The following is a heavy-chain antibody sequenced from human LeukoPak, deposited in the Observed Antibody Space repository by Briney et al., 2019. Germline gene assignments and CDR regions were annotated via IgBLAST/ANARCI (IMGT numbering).Heavy chain of an antibody. D-gene: IGHD2-2*01. Sequence: GGSLRLSCAASGFTFSSYAMSWVRQAPGKGLEWVANIKQDGSEKYYVDSVKGRFTISRDNAKNSLYLQMNSLRAEDTAVYYCARDPRVPAAITGGHWFDPWGQGTLVTVSS. CDR1: GFTFSSYA. J-gene: IGHJ5*02. CDR3: ARDPRVPAAITGGHWFDP. V-gene: IGHV3-7*01. CDR2: IKQDGSEK.